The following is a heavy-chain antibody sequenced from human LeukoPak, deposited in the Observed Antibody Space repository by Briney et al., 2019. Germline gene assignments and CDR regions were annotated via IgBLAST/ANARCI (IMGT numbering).Heavy chain of an antibody. J-gene: IGHJ3*02. D-gene: IGHD2/OR15-2a*01. CDR1: GFTFSSYS. CDR2: ISRSSTYI. Sequence: GGSLRLSCAASGFTFSSYSMNWVRQAPGKGLEWVSTISRSSTYIYYADSLKGRFTISRDNAKNSLYLQMNSLRAEDTAVYYCARVRIGAFDIWGQGTMVTVSS. CDR3: ARVRIGAFDI. V-gene: IGHV3-21*01.